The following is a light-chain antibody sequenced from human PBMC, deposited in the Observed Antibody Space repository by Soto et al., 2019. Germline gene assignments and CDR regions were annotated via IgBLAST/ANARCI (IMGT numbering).Light chain of an antibody. CDR3: QQYNNWPLWT. CDR1: QSVGRS. Sequence: IVFKQSPATLSLYPGERATLSCWASQSVGRSLAWYQQKPGQAPRLLINDASNRATGIPARFGGSGSGTDFTLTISSLEPEDFAVYYCQQYNNWPLWTFCHVSKVDI. CDR2: DAS. V-gene: IGKV3-11*01. J-gene: IGKJ1*01.